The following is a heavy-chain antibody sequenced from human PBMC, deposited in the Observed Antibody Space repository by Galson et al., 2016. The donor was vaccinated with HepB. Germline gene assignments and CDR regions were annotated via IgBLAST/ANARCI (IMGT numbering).Heavy chain of an antibody. CDR1: GFTFSAYA. CDR3: VADHGGLDCFDF. CDR2: ISDSGANT. Sequence: SLRLSCAASGFTFSAYAMAWARQAPGKGLEWVSGISDSGANTYYADSVRGRISISRDDSKSALYLQMTNLRVEDTALYYCVADHGGLDCFDFWGRGTMVTVSS. D-gene: IGHD4-23*01. J-gene: IGHJ3*01. V-gene: IGHV3-23*01.